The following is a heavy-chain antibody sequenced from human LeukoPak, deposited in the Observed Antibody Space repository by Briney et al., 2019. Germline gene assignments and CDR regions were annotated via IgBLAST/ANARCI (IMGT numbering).Heavy chain of an antibody. CDR2: INPNSGGT. CDR1: GYTFTGYY. V-gene: IGHV1-2*02. Sequence: GASVKVSCKASGYTFTGYYMHWVRQAPGQGLEWMGWINPNSGGTNYAQKFQGRVTMTRDTSISTAYMELSRLRSDDTAVYYCARRYSSSWYAAGRYYYYYMDVWGKGTTVTVSS. D-gene: IGHD6-13*01. J-gene: IGHJ6*03. CDR3: ARRYSSSWYAAGRYYYYYMDV.